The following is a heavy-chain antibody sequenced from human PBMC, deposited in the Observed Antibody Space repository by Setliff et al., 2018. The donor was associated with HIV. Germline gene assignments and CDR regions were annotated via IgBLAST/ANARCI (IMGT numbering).Heavy chain of an antibody. CDR2: ISVKNGNT. D-gene: IGHD2-8*01. J-gene: IGHJ4*02. Sequence: ASVKVSCKASGYTFISYGVSWVRQAPGQGLEWMGWISVKNGNTNYAQKFQGRVTMTTDTYTSTAYMELRSLRSDDTAVYYCARIVALNGYPSDYWGQGTLVTVSS. CDR1: GYTFISYG. V-gene: IGHV1-18*01. CDR3: ARIVALNGYPSDY.